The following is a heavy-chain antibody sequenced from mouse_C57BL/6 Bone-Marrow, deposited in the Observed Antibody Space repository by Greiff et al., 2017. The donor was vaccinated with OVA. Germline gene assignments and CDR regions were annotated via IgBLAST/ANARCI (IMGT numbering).Heavy chain of an antibody. J-gene: IGHJ3*01. CDR3: ARLWDPFAY. Sequence: VQGVESGAELARPGASVKLSCKASGYTFTSYGISWVKQRTGQGLEWIGEIYPRSGNTYYNEKFKGKATLTADKSSSTAYMELRSLTSEDSAVYFCARLWDPFAYWGQGTLVTVSA. D-gene: IGHD4-1*01. CDR2: IYPRSGNT. CDR1: GYTFTSYG. V-gene: IGHV1-81*01.